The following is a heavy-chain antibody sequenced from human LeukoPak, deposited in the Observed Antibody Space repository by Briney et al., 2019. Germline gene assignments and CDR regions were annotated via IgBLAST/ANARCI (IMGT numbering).Heavy chain of an antibody. CDR3: ARSTTHPYYNYMDV. D-gene: IGHD4-17*01. J-gene: IGHJ6*03. Sequence: GGSLRLSCTVSGFIVSSNSMSWVRQAPGKGLEWVSFIYSDNTHYSDSVKGRFTISRHNSKNTLYLQMNSLRVEDTAVYYCARSTTHPYYNYMDVWGKGTTVTLSS. V-gene: IGHV3-53*01. CDR2: IYSDNT. CDR1: GFIVSSNS.